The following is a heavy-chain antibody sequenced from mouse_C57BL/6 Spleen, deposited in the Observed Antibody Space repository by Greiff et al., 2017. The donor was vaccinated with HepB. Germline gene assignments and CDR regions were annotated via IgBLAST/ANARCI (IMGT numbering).Heavy chain of an antibody. CDR3: ARPYSNPGAFDY. Sequence: VKLQQSGAELARPGASVKLSCKASGYTFTSYGISWVKQRTGQGLEWIGEIYPRSGNTYYNEKFTVKATLTAAKSSSTAYMELHRLTSEDSAVDFCARPYSNPGAFDYWGQGTTLTVSS. V-gene: IGHV1-81*01. CDR1: GYTFTSYG. CDR2: IYPRSGNT. J-gene: IGHJ2*01. D-gene: IGHD2-5*01.